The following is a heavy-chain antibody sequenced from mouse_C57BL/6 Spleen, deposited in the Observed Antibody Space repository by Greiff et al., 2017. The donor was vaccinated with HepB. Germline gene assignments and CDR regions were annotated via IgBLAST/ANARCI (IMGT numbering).Heavy chain of an antibody. V-gene: IGHV5-4*01. D-gene: IGHD2-4*01. CDR2: ISDGGSYT. CDR1: GFTFSSYA. J-gene: IGHJ3*01. CDR3: AREGDYDAWFAY. Sequence: EVKVVESGGGLVKPGGSLKLSCAASGFTFSSYAMSWVRQTPEKRLEWVATISDGGSYTYYPDNVKGRFTISRDNAKNNLYLQMSHLKSEDTAMYYCAREGDYDAWFAYWGQGTLVTVSA.